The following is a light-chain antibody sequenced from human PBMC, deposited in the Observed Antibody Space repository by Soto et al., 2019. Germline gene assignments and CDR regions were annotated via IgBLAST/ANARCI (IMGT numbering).Light chain of an antibody. CDR2: EVS. CDR3: SSYTSSSTWV. J-gene: IGLJ3*02. V-gene: IGLV2-14*01. Sequence: QSALTQTASVSGSPGQSITISCTGTSSDVGGYNYVSWYQQYPGKAPKLMIYEVSNRPSGVSNRFSGSKSGNTASLTISGLQAQDEADYYCSSYTSSSTWVFGGGTKLTVL. CDR1: SSDVGGYNY.